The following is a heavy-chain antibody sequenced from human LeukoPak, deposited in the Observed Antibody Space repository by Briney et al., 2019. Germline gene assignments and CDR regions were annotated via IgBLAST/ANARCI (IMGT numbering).Heavy chain of an antibody. CDR1: GFTFSSYA. CDR3: ARDNRRFLEWPDAFDI. CDR2: ISGSGGST. V-gene: IGHV3-23*01. J-gene: IGHJ3*02. Sequence: QSGGSLRLSCAASGFTFSSYAMSWVRQAPGKGLEWVSAISGSGGSTYYADSVKGRFTISRDNSKNTLYLQMNSLRAEDTAVYYCARDNRRFLEWPDAFDIWGQGTMVTVSS. D-gene: IGHD3-3*01.